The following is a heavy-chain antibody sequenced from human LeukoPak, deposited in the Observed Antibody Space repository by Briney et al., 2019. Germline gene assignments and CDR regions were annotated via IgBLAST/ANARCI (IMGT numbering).Heavy chain of an antibody. Sequence: SETLSLTCVVYGGSFSGYYWSWIRQPPGKGLEWIGEINHSGSTNYNPSLKSRVTISVDTSKNQFSLKLSSVTAADTAVYYCARRPYSGYDYAPHFDYWGQGTLVTVSS. V-gene: IGHV4-34*01. D-gene: IGHD5-12*01. CDR2: INHSGST. CDR3: ARRPYSGYDYAPHFDY. CDR1: GGSFSGYY. J-gene: IGHJ4*02.